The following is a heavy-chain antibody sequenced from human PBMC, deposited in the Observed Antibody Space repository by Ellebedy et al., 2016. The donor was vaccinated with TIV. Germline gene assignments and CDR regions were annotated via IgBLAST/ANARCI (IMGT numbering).Heavy chain of an antibody. CDR3: ARDSTSYNWFDP. CDR1: GYTLTELS. J-gene: IGHJ5*02. Sequence: ASVKVSCKVSGYTLTELSMHWVRQAPGQGLEWMGWIYPYNGGTNYAQKFQGRVTMTRDTSISTAYLELTRLRSDDTAVYYCARDSTSYNWFDPWGQGTLVTVSS. D-gene: IGHD2-2*01. CDR2: IYPYNGGT. V-gene: IGHV1-2*02.